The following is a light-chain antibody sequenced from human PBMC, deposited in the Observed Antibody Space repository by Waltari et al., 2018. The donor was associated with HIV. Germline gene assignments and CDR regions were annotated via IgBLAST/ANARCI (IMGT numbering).Light chain of an antibody. CDR2: EVT. CDR1: GSDIYKD. V-gene: IGLV2-14*01. J-gene: IGLJ3*02. Sequence: QSALAQPASVSGSPGQTITISCTGVGSDIYKDVSWHQHRPGEAPKAIIYEVTHRPSWVSRRLSASESGSTPSLTISDLESDDEADYFGNSYISSATPEFGGGTRLTVL. CDR3: NSYISSATPE.